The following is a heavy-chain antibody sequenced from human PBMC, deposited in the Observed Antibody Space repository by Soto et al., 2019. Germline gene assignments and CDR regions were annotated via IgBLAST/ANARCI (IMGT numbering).Heavy chain of an antibody. Sequence: RASVKVSCKASGYTFTSYYMHWVRQAPGQGLEWMGIINPSGGSTSYAQKFQGRVTMTRDTSTSTVYMELSSLRSEDTAVYYCARVVSPMDYDSSGYYYHYYYYGMDVWGQGTTVTVSS. D-gene: IGHD3-22*01. J-gene: IGHJ6*02. CDR1: GYTFTSYY. CDR3: ARVVSPMDYDSSGYYYHYYYYGMDV. V-gene: IGHV1-46*01. CDR2: INPSGGST.